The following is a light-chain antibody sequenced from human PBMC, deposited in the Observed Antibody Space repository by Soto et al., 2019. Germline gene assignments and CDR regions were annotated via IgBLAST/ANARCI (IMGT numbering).Light chain of an antibody. V-gene: IGKV1-5*03. CDR3: QQYSRFSLT. Sequence: DIQMTQSPSTLSASVGDRVTITCRANESISSWLAWYQQKPGKAPKLLIYKASSLESGVPSRFTGSGSGTEFTLTISSLQPDDFATYYCQQYSRFSLTFGGGTKVEIK. J-gene: IGKJ4*01. CDR2: KAS. CDR1: ESISSW.